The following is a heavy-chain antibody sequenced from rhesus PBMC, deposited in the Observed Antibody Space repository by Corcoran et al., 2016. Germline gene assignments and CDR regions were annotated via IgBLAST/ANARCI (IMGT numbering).Heavy chain of an antibody. J-gene: IGHJ6*01. D-gene: IGHD2-2*01. Sequence: QVQLQESGPGLVKPSETLSLTCAVSGGSISDAYFWDWIRQPPGKGLEWIGYIYGIGRGTNYTPSLMNRATISIATSKTHFSLKLTSVPAAATAVFHCARVSTTSDGLNSWGQGVVVTVSS. V-gene: IGHV4-106*01. CDR3: ARVSTTSDGLNS. CDR1: GGSISDAYF. CDR2: IYGIGRGT.